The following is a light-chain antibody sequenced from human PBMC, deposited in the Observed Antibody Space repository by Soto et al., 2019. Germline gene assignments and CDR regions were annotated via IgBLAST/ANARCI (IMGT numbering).Light chain of an antibody. CDR3: QQYGSSPLT. V-gene: IGKV3-20*01. Sequence: EIVLTQSPGTLSLSPGERATLSCRATQIVSSSSLAWYQQRPGQVPGLLIYDASSRATGIPDRFSGSGSGTEFTLTISRLEPEDFAVYYCQQYGSSPLTFGQGTRLEIK. J-gene: IGKJ5*01. CDR2: DAS. CDR1: QIVSSSS.